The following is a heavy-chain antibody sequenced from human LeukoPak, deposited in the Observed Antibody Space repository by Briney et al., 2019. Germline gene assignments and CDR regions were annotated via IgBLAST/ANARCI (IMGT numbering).Heavy chain of an antibody. V-gene: IGHV3-9*01. J-gene: IGHJ3*02. CDR3: AKGLGGTYKKDAFDI. CDR1: GFTFDDYS. Sequence: GRSLRLSCAASGFTFDDYSMQWVRQAPGKGLEWVSGISWNSGSIGYADSVKGRFTISRDNAKNSLYLQMNSLRAEDTALYYCAKGLGGTYKKDAFDIWGQGTMVTVSS. CDR2: ISWNSGSI. D-gene: IGHD1-26*01.